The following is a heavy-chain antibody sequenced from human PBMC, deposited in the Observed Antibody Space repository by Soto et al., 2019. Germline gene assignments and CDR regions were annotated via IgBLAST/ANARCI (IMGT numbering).Heavy chain of an antibody. CDR1: GFTFSSYA. D-gene: IGHD6-13*01. V-gene: IGHV3-30-3*01. CDR3: ARDQLAAADAFDI. CDR2: ISYDGSNK. Sequence: PGGSLRLSCAASGFTFSSYAMHWVRQAPGKGLEWVAVISYDGSNKYYADSVKGRFTISRDNSKNTLYLQMNSLRAEDTAVYYSARDQLAAADAFDIWGQGAMVTVS. J-gene: IGHJ3*02.